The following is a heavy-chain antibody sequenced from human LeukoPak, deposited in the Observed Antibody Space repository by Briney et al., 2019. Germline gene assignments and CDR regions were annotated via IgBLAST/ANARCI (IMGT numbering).Heavy chain of an antibody. CDR3: VRGAGTGGPFYFDY. Sequence: QTGGSLRLSCAASGYIFSSYGMHWVRQAPGKGLDWVAVIWYDGSDKYYGDSVKGRFTISRDNSKNTLYLQMSGLSAEDTAVYYCVRGAGTGGPFYFDYWGQGTLVTVSS. D-gene: IGHD2-8*02. CDR2: IWYDGSDK. V-gene: IGHV3-33*08. J-gene: IGHJ4*02. CDR1: GYIFSSYG.